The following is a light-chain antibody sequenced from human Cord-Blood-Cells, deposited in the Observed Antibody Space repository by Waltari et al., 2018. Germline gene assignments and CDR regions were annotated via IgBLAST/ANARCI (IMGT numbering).Light chain of an antibody. V-gene: IGKV1-39*01. CDR1: QSISSY. Sequence: DIQMTQSPCSLSASVGDRVTITCRASQSISSYLNWYPQKPGTAPKLLIYAESSLQSGVPSRFSGSGSGTDFTLTISRLQPEDFATYYCQQSYSTPQTFGQGTKVEIK. CDR3: QQSYSTPQT. CDR2: AES. J-gene: IGKJ1*01.